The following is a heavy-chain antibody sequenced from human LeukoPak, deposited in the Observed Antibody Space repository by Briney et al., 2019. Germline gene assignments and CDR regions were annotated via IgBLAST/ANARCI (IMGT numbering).Heavy chain of an antibody. Sequence: ASVKVSCKASGYTFTGYYMHWVRQAPGQGLEWMGWINPNSGGTNYAQKFQGRVTMTRDTSISTAYMELSRLRSDDTAVYYCARDLEYGDYVSWFDPWGQGTLVTVFS. V-gene: IGHV1-2*02. CDR2: INPNSGGT. D-gene: IGHD4-17*01. J-gene: IGHJ5*02. CDR1: GYTFTGYY. CDR3: ARDLEYGDYVSWFDP.